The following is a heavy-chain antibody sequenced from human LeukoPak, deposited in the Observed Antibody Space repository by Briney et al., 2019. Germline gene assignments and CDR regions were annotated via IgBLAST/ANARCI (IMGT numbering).Heavy chain of an antibody. V-gene: IGHV4-39*01. CDR2: IYYSGST. Sequence: PSETLSLTCTVSGGSISSGSYYWGWIRQPPGKGLEWIGSIYYSGSTYYNPSLKSRVTISVDTSKNQFSLKLSSVTAADTAVYYCARHGYDYYYMDVWGKGTTVTVSS. J-gene: IGHJ6*03. CDR1: GGSISSGSYY. CDR3: ARHGYDYYYMDV.